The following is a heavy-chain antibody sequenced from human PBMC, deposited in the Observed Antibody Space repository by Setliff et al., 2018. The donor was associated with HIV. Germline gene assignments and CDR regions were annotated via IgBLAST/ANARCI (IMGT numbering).Heavy chain of an antibody. CDR1: GGSISSGTSY. D-gene: IGHD5-18*01. CDR2: IYTCGST. CDR3: AANGYNYGYYFDY. J-gene: IGHJ4*02. Sequence: KTSETLSLTCTVSGGSISSGTSYWSWIRQPAGKGLEWIGRIYTCGSTNYNPSLKSRVSISVDTSKNRFSLKLNSVTAADTAVYYCAANGYNYGYYFDYWGQGTLVTVSS. V-gene: IGHV4-61*02.